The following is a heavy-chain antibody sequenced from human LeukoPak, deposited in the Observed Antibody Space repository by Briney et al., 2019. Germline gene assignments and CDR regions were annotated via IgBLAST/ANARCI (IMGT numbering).Heavy chain of an antibody. V-gene: IGHV3-23*01. CDR2: QSSGGDST. Sequence: GGSLRLSCAASGFTFSAFSMGWVRQAPGKGLEWVSIQSSGGDSTYYADSVKGRFTISRDNSKNTLYLQMNSLRAEDTAVYYCAKGRVGATPLYWGQGTLVTVSS. CDR3: AKGRVGATPLY. D-gene: IGHD1-26*01. CDR1: GFTFSAFS. J-gene: IGHJ4*02.